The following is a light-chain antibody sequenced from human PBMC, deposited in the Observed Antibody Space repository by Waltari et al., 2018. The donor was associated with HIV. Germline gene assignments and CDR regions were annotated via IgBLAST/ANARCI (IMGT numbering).Light chain of an antibody. CDR2: SNN. CDR1: SSNIGNDA. V-gene: IGLV1-44*01. CDR3: GTWGDSLNGWEV. J-gene: IGLJ2*01. Sequence: QSVLTQPPSASGTPGQTVTISCSGSSSNIGNDAVNWYQKPPGTAPKPLIYSNNQRPSGVPDRFSGSKSGTSASLAISGLQSGDQADYYCGTWGDSLNGWEVFGGGTKLTV.